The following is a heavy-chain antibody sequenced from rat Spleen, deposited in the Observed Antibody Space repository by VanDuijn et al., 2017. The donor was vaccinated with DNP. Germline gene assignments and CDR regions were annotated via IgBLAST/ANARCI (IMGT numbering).Heavy chain of an antibody. V-gene: IGHV4-2*01. J-gene: IGHJ2*01. D-gene: IGHD1-11*01. CDR3: ARGPNYGGYADYFDY. CDR2: IKDSSTI. CDR1: GFNFNDYW. Sequence: EVKLVESGGGLVQPGRSLKLSCAASGFNFNDYWMGWVRQAPGKGLEWIGQIKDSSTITYIPSLKDKFTISRDNDQNTLYLQMSKLGSEDTAIYYCARGPNYGGYADYFDYWGQGVMVTVSS.